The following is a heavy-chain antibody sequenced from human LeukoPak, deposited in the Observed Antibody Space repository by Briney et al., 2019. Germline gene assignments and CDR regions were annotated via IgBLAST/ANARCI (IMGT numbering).Heavy chain of an antibody. CDR1: GGSISSSTYY. D-gene: IGHD2-21*02. V-gene: IGHV4-39*01. CDR3: ARRGDLGRAFDV. CDR2: IYYTGST. J-gene: IGHJ3*01. Sequence: SETLSLTCTVSGGSISSSTYYRGWIRQPPGKGLEWIGSIYYTGSTYYNPSLKSRVTISVDTSKNQFSLKLSSVTAADTAVYYCARRGDLGRAFDVWGQGTMVTVSS.